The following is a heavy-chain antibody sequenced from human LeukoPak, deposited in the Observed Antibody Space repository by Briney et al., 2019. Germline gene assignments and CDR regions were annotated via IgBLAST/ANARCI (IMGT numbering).Heavy chain of an antibody. CDR1: GGSISSDY. CDR2: VYYSGIT. Sequence: PSVTLSLTCTVSGGSISSDYWSWIRQPPGKGLEWIRYVYYSGITNYNPSLKSRVTISVGTSKNHFSLKLTSVTAADTAVYYCARLLGWSGPINWFDPWGRGTRVTLPT. CDR3: ARLLGWSGPINWFDP. J-gene: IGHJ5*02. D-gene: IGHD3-3*01. V-gene: IGHV4-59*08.